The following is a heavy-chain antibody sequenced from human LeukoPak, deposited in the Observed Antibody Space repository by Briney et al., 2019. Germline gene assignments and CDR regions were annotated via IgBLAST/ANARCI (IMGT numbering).Heavy chain of an antibody. Sequence: SETLSLTCTVSGGSISSSSYYWGWIRQPPGKGLEWIGSIYYSGSTYYNPSLKSRVTISVDTSKNQFSLKLSSVTAADTAVYYCARAGNTVTTFHLYNWFDPWGQGTLVTVSS. CDR3: ARAGNTVTTFHLYNWFDP. CDR1: GGSISSSSYY. J-gene: IGHJ5*02. D-gene: IGHD4-17*01. CDR2: IYYSGST. V-gene: IGHV4-39*01.